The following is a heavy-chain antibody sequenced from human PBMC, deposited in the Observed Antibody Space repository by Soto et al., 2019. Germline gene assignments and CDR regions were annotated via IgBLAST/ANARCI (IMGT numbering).Heavy chain of an antibody. CDR1: DDSINSDKYY. CDR2: IYYRGNA. CDR3: ARLEGLATISYYFDF. D-gene: IGHD3-9*01. Sequence: QLQLQESGPGLVKPSETLSLTCSVSDDSINSDKYYWGWIRQPPGKVLEWIGSIYYRGNAYYNPSLPTRVTITPEKCRSQFSLKLNSVTAADSAVYFCARLEGLATISYYFDFWGPGALVTVSS. V-gene: IGHV4-39*01. J-gene: IGHJ4*02.